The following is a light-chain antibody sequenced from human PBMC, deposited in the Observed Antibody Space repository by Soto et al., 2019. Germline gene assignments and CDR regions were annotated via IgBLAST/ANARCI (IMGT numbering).Light chain of an antibody. Sequence: EIVMTQSPATLSVSPGERVTLSCRASQSVSSDLAWYQQKSGQAPRLLIYGASTRATGIPVRFSGSGSGAEFTLTISSLQSEDFAVYYCQQYNKWPPYTFGQGTKVDI. CDR2: GAS. J-gene: IGKJ2*01. V-gene: IGKV3-15*01. CDR1: QSVSSD. CDR3: QQYNKWPPYT.